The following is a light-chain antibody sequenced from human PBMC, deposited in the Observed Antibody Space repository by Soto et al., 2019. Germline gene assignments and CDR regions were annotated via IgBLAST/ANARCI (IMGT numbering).Light chain of an antibody. V-gene: IGKV3D-20*02. CDR1: QSVNNNF. CDR3: QQRSNWPPIT. Sequence: EIVFTQSPGTLSLSPGERAALSCRASQSVNNNFLAWYQQKPGQAPRLLIYGASNRATGIPDRFSGSGSGTDFTLTISSLEPEDFAVYYCQQRSNWPPITFGQGTRLEIK. CDR2: GAS. J-gene: IGKJ5*01.